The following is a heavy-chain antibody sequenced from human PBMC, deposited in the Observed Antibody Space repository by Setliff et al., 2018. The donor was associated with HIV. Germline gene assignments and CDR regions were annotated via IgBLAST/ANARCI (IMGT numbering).Heavy chain of an antibody. Sequence: ASVKVSCKASGYTFTDYHMHWVRQAPGQGLEWLGWMNPNSGRAGSAQMFQGRLTMTRDTSTSTAYMELSSLTSDDTAIYYCARGRLSWSPDFWGQGTLVTVSS. CDR1: GYTFTDYH. CDR3: ARGRLSWSPDF. CDR2: MNPNSGRA. J-gene: IGHJ4*02. V-gene: IGHV1-8*02.